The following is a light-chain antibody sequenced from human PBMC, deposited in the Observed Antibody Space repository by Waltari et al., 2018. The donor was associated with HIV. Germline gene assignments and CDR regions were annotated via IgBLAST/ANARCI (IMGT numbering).Light chain of an antibody. CDR3: AVWDESLDGWL. CDR2: KDN. J-gene: IGLJ3*02. Sequence: QSELTQSPSASVTPGQRITISCSGSSSNIERNYVYWYKQFPGATPKVLIYKDNERPSGVPDRISGSKSGTSASLLISGLRSDDEADYYCAVWDESLDGWLFGGGTKLTVL. CDR1: SSNIERNY. V-gene: IGLV1-47*01.